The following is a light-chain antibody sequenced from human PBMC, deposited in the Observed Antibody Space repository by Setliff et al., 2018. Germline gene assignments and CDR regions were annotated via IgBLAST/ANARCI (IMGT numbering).Light chain of an antibody. CDR3: VAYTSSSTYV. J-gene: IGLJ1*01. Sequence: QSALTQPPSASGSPGQSVTISCPGTSSDVGSYDFVSWYQQHPGKAPKLIIHDVTNRPSGVSNRFSGSKAGNTASLTISGLQAEDEAEYYCVAYTSSSTYVFGRGTKVTVL. CDR2: DVT. V-gene: IGLV2-14*03. CDR1: SSDVGSYDF.